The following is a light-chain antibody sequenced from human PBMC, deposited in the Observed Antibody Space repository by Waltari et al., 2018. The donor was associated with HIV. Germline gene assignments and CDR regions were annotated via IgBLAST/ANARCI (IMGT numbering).Light chain of an antibody. CDR2: SNN. CDR3: AAWDDSLNGVV. J-gene: IGLJ2*01. V-gene: IGLV1-44*01. Sequence: QSVLTQPPSASGTPGQRVTISCSGSSSNIGSNTVNWYQQLPGTAPKLPIYSNNRRPSGVPDLFSGSKSGTSASLAISGLQSEDEADYYCAAWDDSLNGVVFGGGTKLTVL. CDR1: SSNIGSNT.